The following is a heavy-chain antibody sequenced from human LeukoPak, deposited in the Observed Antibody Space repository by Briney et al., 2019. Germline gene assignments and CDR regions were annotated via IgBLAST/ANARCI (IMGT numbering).Heavy chain of an antibody. Sequence: SETLSLTCSVSGGSITRTTYHWGWIRQPPGKGLEWIGSMHYTGSGNYNPFLKSRVTISLDMSKRQFSLKLRSVTAADTAVYYCATHDSDTGGIDPWGPGTLVTVSS. D-gene: IGHD3-10*01. CDR3: ATHDSDTGGIDP. J-gene: IGHJ5*02. CDR2: MHYTGSG. V-gene: IGHV4-39*07. CDR1: GGSITRTTYH.